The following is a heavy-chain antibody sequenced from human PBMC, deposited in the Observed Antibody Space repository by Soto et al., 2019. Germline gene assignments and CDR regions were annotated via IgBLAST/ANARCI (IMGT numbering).Heavy chain of an antibody. Sequence: GGSLRLSCAASGFTFSSYGMHWVRQAPGKGLEWVAVIWYDGSNKYYADSVKGRFTISRDNSKNTLYLQMNSLRAEDTAVYYCARDQKAYYYDSSGYFGYWGQGTLVTVSS. CDR3: ARDQKAYYYDSSGYFGY. CDR1: GFTFSSYG. V-gene: IGHV3-33*01. CDR2: IWYDGSNK. J-gene: IGHJ4*02. D-gene: IGHD3-22*01.